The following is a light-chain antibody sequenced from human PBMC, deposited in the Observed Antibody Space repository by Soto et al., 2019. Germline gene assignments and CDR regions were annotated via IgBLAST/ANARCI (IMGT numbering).Light chain of an antibody. CDR1: QNISSC. Sequence: DIQMTQSPSTLSASVGDRVTITCRARQNISSCLAWYQQKPGQAPKVLSYDVSNLETGVPSSFSGSGSGTEFTLTISSVQPDYFATYYCQKYNTYWTFGQGTKVEIK. CDR3: QKYNTYWT. J-gene: IGKJ1*01. V-gene: IGKV1-5*01. CDR2: DVS.